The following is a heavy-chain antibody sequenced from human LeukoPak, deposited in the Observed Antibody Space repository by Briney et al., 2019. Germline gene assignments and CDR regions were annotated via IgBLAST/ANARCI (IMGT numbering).Heavy chain of an antibody. CDR3: ARVIRVVVVAARDDSYYGMDV. J-gene: IGHJ6*02. CDR1: GGTFSSSA. D-gene: IGHD2-15*01. CDR2: IIPSLAVA. V-gene: IGHV1-69*04. Sequence: SVKVSCKASGGTFSSSAISWVRPAPGQGLEWMGRIIPSLAVANYAQKFQGRVTIIADKSTSTAYMELSSLRSEDTAVYYCARVIRVVVVAARDDSYYGMDVWGQGTTVTVSS.